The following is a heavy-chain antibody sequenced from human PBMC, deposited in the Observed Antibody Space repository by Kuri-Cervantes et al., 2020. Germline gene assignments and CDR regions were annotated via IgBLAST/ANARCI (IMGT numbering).Heavy chain of an antibody. Sequence: GESLKISCAASGFTSSSYGMHWVRQAPGKGLEWVAVISYDGSNKYYADSVKGRFTISRDNSKNTLYLQMNSLRAEDTAVYYCAKDLDIVATATFDYWGQGTLVTVSS. CDR1: GFTSSSYG. CDR3: AKDLDIVATATFDY. V-gene: IGHV3-30*18. CDR2: ISYDGSNK. D-gene: IGHD5-12*01. J-gene: IGHJ4*02.